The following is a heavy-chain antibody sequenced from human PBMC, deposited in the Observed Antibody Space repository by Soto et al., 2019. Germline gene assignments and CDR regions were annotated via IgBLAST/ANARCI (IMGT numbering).Heavy chain of an antibody. Sequence: PSETLSLTCAVSGYSISSGYYCGWIRQPPGKGLEWIASIYHSGSTYYNPSLKSRVTISVDTSKNQFSLKLSSVIAADTAVYYCAGGAATVTPGWFDPWGQGTLVTVSS. J-gene: IGHJ5*02. CDR3: AGGAATVTPGWFDP. D-gene: IGHD4-17*01. CDR1: GYSISSGYY. V-gene: IGHV4-38-2*01. CDR2: IYHSGST.